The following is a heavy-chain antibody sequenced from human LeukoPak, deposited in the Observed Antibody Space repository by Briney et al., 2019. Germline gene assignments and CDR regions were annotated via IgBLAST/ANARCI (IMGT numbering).Heavy chain of an antibody. V-gene: IGHV4-39*07. CDR1: GGSISRSSYF. CDR3: ATRAISET. Sequence: PSETLSLTCNVSGGSISRSSYFWGWIRQPPGKGLEWIGTIYYSGSTYYNPSLKSRVTISVDPSKNQFSLTLRSVTAADTAVYFCATRAISETWGQGTLVTVSS. CDR2: IYYSGST. D-gene: IGHD2/OR15-2a*01. J-gene: IGHJ4*02.